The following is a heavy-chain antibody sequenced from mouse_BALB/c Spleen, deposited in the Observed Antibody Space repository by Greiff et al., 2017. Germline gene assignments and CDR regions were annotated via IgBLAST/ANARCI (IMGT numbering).Heavy chain of an antibody. D-gene: IGHD2-4*01. V-gene: IGHV1-7*01. CDR3: ARGTYYDTYYYAMDY. CDR2: INPSTGYT. J-gene: IGHJ4*01. CDR1: GYTFTSYW. Sequence: VQLQQSGAELAKPGASVKMSCKASGYTFTSYWMHWVKQRPGQGLEWIGYINPSTGYTEYNQKFKDKATLTADKSSSTAYMQLSSLTSEDSAVYYCARGTYYDTYYYAMDYGGQGTSVTVSS.